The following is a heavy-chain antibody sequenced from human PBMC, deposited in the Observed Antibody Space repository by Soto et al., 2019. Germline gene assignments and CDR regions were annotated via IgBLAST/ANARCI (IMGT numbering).Heavy chain of an antibody. Sequence: EVQLVESGGGLVKPGGSLRLSCAASGFTFSNAWMSWVRQAPGKGLEWVGRIKSKTDGGTTDYAAPVKGRFTISRDDSKNTLYLQMNSLRAEDTAVYYCARESCSSTSCYKGYYYYYGMDVWGQGTTVTVSS. CDR3: ARESCSSTSCYKGYYYYYGMDV. D-gene: IGHD2-2*02. V-gene: IGHV3-15*01. CDR2: IKSKTDGGTT. CDR1: GFTFSNAW. J-gene: IGHJ6*02.